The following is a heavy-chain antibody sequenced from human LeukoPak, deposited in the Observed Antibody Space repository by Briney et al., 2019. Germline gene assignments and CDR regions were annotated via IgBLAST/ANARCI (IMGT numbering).Heavy chain of an antibody. V-gene: IGHV4-34*01. CDR3: ARGRVLGSSSPFDY. CDR2: INHSGST. D-gene: IGHD6-6*01. CDR1: VGSLSGYY. Sequence: TSETLSLTCAVYVGSLSGYYWSWIRQPPGKGLEWIGEINHSGSTNYNPSLKSRVTISVDTSKNQFSLKLSSVTAADTAVYYCARGRVLGSSSPFDYWGQGTLVTVSS. J-gene: IGHJ4*02.